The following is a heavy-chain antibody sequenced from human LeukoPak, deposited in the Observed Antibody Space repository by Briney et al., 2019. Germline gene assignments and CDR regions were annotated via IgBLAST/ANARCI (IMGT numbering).Heavy chain of an antibody. CDR1: GFTFSIYW. CDR3: ARDLSGIHDC. J-gene: IGHJ4*02. V-gene: IGHV3-74*01. Sequence: PGGSLRLSCAASGFTFSIYWMHWVRQAPGKGLVWVSHISPDGTVTNYADSVEGRFTISRDNAKNTLYLQMNSSRAEDTAVYYCARDLSGIHDCWGQGTLVTVSS. CDR2: ISPDGTVT. D-gene: IGHD3-10*01.